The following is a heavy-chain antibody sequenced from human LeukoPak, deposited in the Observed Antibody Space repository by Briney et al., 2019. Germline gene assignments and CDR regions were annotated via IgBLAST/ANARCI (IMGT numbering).Heavy chain of an antibody. V-gene: IGHV3-23*01. Sequence: GGSLRLSCAASGFTFSSHAMSWVRQAPGKGLEWVSAISGSGGSTYYADSVKGRFTISRDNSKNTLYLQMNSLRAEDTAVYYCAKGRYSYGFLGSDYFDYWGQGTLVTVSS. CDR2: ISGSGGST. J-gene: IGHJ4*02. D-gene: IGHD5-18*01. CDR3: AKGRYSYGFLGSDYFDY. CDR1: GFTFSSHA.